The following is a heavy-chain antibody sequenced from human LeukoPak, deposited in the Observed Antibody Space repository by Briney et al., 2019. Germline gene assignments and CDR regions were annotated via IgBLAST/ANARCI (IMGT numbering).Heavy chain of an antibody. Sequence: PSETLSLTCTVSGGSISSYYWSWIRQPPGKGLEWLGYIYYSGSTNYNPSLKSRVTISVDTSKNQFSLKLSSVTAADTAVYYCARDYYDSSGYYFDYWGQGTLVTVSS. CDR2: IYYSGST. D-gene: IGHD3-22*01. CDR1: GGSISSYY. J-gene: IGHJ4*02. CDR3: ARDYYDSSGYYFDY. V-gene: IGHV4-59*01.